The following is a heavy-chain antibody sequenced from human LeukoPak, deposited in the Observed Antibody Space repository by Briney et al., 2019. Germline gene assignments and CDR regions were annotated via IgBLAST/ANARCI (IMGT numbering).Heavy chain of an antibody. Sequence: PGGSLRLSCAASGFNFGTHGMSWVRQAPGKGLEGVSSISGSGVTTYYGDSVKGRFIISRDNSENTLYLQMSSLRAEDTADYFCAKGSGWYVPFDYWGQGTQVTVSS. CDR3: AKGSGWYVPFDY. D-gene: IGHD6-19*01. V-gene: IGHV3-23*01. J-gene: IGHJ4*02. CDR1: GFNFGTHG. CDR2: ISGSGVTT.